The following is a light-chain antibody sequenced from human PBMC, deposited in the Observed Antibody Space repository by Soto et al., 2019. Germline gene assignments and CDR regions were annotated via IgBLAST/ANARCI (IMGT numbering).Light chain of an antibody. J-gene: IGKJ1*01. CDR1: QSVLSSSNNKNY. CDR2: WAS. Sequence: DIVMTQSPDSLAVPLGERATTNCKSSQSVLSSSNNKNYLAWYQQKPGQPPKLLIYWASTRESGVPDRFSGSGSGTDFTLTISSLQAEDVAVYYCQQYYRPWTFGQGTKVEIK. CDR3: QQYYRPWT. V-gene: IGKV4-1*01.